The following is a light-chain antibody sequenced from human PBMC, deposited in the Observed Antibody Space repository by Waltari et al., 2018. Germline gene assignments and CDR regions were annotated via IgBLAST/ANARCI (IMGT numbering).Light chain of an antibody. V-gene: IGLV1-44*01. CDR2: NNN. Sequence: QSVLTQPPSASGTPGQRVTISCSGSSSNIGSNTVIWFQQLPGTAPKLLIYNNNQRPSGVPDRVSGSKSGTSASLAISGLQSEDEADYYCAAWDDSLNGWVFGGGTKLTVL. CDR3: AAWDDSLNGWV. J-gene: IGLJ3*02. CDR1: SSNIGSNT.